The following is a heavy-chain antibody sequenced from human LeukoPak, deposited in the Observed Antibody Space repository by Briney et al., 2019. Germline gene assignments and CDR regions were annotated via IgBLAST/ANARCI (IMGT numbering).Heavy chain of an antibody. D-gene: IGHD5-24*01. V-gene: IGHV1-2*02. CDR1: GYRFTTYW. CDR3: ARDPGFLQSDY. CDR2: MNPDSGVT. J-gene: IGHJ4*02. Sequence: ASVKVSCKPSGYRFTTYWTHWVRQAPGQGLEWMGCMNPDSGVTGYAQRFQGRVTMTRDTSINTAYMQLTGLKSDDTAVYFCARDPGFLQSDYWGQGTLVTVPS.